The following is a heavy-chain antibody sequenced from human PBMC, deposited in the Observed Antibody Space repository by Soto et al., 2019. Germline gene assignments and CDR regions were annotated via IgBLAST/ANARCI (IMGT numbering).Heavy chain of an antibody. D-gene: IGHD2-21*01. J-gene: IGHJ5*02. CDR2: INPKSDDT. V-gene: IGHV1-2*02. CDR1: GYPFSDNQ. Sequence: SVKVSCKASGYPFSDNQIHWLRRAPGQGLEWMGRINPKSDDTNYAQKFQGRVTMTRDTSIDTAYLELTGLTSDDTATYYCARKHSTESIRWGLDTWGQGTLVTVSS. CDR3: ARKHSTESIRWGLDT.